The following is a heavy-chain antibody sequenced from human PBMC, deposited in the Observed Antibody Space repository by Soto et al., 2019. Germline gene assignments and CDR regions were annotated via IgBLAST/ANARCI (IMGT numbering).Heavy chain of an antibody. V-gene: IGHV3-15*07. CDR3: TTGKTEKG. CDR1: GFRFSTAFSEAW. J-gene: IGHJ2*01. CDR2: IKSRTDGGTI. Sequence: EVQLVESGGGLVQPGGSLRLSCAASGFRFSTAFSEAWVNWVRQAPGKGLEWVGRIKSRTDGGTIDYAAPVNGRFTISRDDSKNTVSLLMNSLKTEDTAVYYCTTGKTEKGWGRGTLVTVSS.